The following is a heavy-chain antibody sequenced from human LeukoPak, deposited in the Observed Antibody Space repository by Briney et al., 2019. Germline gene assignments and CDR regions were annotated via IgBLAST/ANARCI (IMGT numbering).Heavy chain of an antibody. D-gene: IGHD6-19*01. V-gene: IGHV3-21*01. Sequence: GGSLRLSCAASGFTFSSYSMNWVRQAPGKGLEWVSSIGSGSSYIYYADSLKGRFTISRDNAKNSLYLQMNSLRADDTAVYYCARISSNGRHYFYYPMDVWGQGTTVTVSS. CDR1: GFTFSSYS. CDR2: IGSGSSYI. J-gene: IGHJ6*02. CDR3: ARISSNGRHYFYYPMDV.